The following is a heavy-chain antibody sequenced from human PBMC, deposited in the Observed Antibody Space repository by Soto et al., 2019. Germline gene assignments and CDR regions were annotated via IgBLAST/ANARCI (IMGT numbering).Heavy chain of an antibody. Sequence: SLRLSCAASGFTFSSYGMHWVRQAPGKGLEWVAVIWYDGSNKYYADSVKGRFTISRDNSKNTLYLQMNSLRAEDTAVYYCARSRTAMVTYYYYGMDVWGQGTTVTVSS. J-gene: IGHJ6*02. CDR1: GFTFSSYG. CDR3: ARSRTAMVTYYYYGMDV. CDR2: IWYDGSNK. V-gene: IGHV3-33*01. D-gene: IGHD5-18*01.